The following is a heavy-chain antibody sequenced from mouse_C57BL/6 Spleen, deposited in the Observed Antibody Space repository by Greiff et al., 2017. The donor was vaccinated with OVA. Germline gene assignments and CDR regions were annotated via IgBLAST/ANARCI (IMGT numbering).Heavy chain of an antibody. CDR3: ARRGDSNYLDWYFDV. CDR2: IYPRDGST. D-gene: IGHD2-5*01. CDR1: GYTFTDHT. J-gene: IGHJ1*03. V-gene: IGHV1-78*01. Sequence: QVQLQQSDAELVKPGASVKISCKVSGYTFTDHTIHWMKQRPEQGLEWIGYIYPRDGSTKYNEKFKGKATLTADKSSSTAYMRLNSLTSEDSAVYFCARRGDSNYLDWYFDVWGTGTTVTVSS.